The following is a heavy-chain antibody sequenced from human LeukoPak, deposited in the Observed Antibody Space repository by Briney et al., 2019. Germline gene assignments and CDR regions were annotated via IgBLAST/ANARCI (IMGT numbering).Heavy chain of an antibody. V-gene: IGHV3-11*04. J-gene: IGHJ4*02. D-gene: IGHD2-8*01. CDR2: SSSSGSSYI. CDR3: ARGTRTQYNGVITY. Sequence: GGSLRLSCVASGFSFSDYYMTWIRQAPGKGLEWVSYSSSSGSSYIYYADSVKGRFTISRDNAKNSLYLQMNSLRAEDTAVYCCARGTRTQYNGVITYWGQGTLVTVSS. CDR1: GFSFSDYY.